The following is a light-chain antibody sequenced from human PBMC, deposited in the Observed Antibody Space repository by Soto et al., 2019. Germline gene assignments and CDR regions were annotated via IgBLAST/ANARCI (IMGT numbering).Light chain of an antibody. CDR1: QSISTY. CDR3: QQSYNTPYT. CDR2: AAS. V-gene: IGKV1-39*01. Sequence: DIQMTQSPSSLSASVGDRVTITCRASQSISTYLNWYQQKPGKAPKVLIYAASNLQSAVPSRFSGSGSGTDFTLTISSLQPEDFATYYCQQSYNTPYTFGQGTRLEIK. J-gene: IGKJ2*01.